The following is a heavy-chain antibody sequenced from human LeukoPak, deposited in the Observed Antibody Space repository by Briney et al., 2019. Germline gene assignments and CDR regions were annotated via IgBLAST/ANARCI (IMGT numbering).Heavy chain of an antibody. D-gene: IGHD1-1*01. V-gene: IGHV3-23*01. Sequence: AGGSLRLSCAASGFTFNSHAMSWVRQAPGKRLEWVSTLSGSAFTYYADSVKGRFTISRDTSKNTLFLDMNTLRVEDTAVYYGAKGSQESPRTILDAFDIWGQGTMVSVSS. CDR3: AKGSQESPRTILDAFDI. J-gene: IGHJ3*02. CDR2: LSGSAFT. CDR1: GFTFNSHA.